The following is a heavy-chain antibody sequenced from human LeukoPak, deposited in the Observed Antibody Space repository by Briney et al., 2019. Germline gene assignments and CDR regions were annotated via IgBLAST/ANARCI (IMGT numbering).Heavy chain of an antibody. J-gene: IGHJ4*02. D-gene: IGHD2-15*01. CDR1: GFTFSSYA. V-gene: IGHV3-23*01. CDR2: ISGSGGST. Sequence: QPGGSLRLSCAASGFTFSSYAMSWVRQAPGKGLEWVPAISGSGGSTYYADSVKGRFTISRDNSKNTLYLQMNSLRAEDTAVYYCAKAPPRTLEVAATFFDYWGQGTLVTVSS. CDR3: AKAPPRTLEVAATFFDY.